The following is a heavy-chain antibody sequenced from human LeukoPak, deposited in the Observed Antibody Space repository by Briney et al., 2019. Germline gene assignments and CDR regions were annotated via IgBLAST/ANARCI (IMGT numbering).Heavy chain of an antibody. Sequence: SQTLSLTCAVSGGSISSGGYSWSWIRQPPGKGLEWIGYIYHSGSTYYNPSLKSRVTISVDRSKNQFSLKLSSVTAADTAVYYCAREYFGYSYGSSVSGCGMDVWGQGTTVTVSS. CDR1: GGSISSGGYS. D-gene: IGHD5-18*01. J-gene: IGHJ6*02. CDR2: IYHSGST. CDR3: AREYFGYSYGSSVSGCGMDV. V-gene: IGHV4-30-2*01.